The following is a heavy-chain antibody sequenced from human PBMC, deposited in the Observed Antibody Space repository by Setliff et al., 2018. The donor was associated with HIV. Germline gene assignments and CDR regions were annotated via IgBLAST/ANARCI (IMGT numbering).Heavy chain of an antibody. Sequence: GGSLRLSCAASGLSVNNAWMSWFRQAPGKGLEWVSFIRTRAYRGTTEYAASVEGRFTISRDDSKSIAYLQMNSLKTEDTAVYYCTRGGRPTDEYVWFDPWGQGTLVTVSS. CDR3: TRGGRPTDEYVWFDP. D-gene: IGHD2-15*01. J-gene: IGHJ5*02. CDR1: GLSVNNAW. CDR2: IRTRAYRGTT. V-gene: IGHV3-49*03.